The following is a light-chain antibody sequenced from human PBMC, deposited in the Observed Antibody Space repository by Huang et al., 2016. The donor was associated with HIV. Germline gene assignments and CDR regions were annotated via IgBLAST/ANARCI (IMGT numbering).Light chain of an antibody. V-gene: IGKV1-39*01. CDR2: APS. Sequence: DIQMTQSPSSLSASVGARVTITCRASQSIGNYLNWYQLKPGKAPRLLMYAPSTLHSRVPSIFIGSVSVTDFILTISSLQPEDFATYYCQQSYSSSPFTFGQGTKLEIK. CDR3: QQSYSSSPFT. CDR1: QSIGNY. J-gene: IGKJ2*01.